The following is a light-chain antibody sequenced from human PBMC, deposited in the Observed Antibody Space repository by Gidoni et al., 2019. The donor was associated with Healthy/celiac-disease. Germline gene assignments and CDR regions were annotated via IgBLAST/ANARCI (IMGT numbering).Light chain of an antibody. J-gene: IGKJ2*01. CDR3: QQSYSTPYT. CDR1: QSISSD. V-gene: IGKV1-39*01. Sequence: IPMTQSPSSLSASVGDRVTITCRASQSISSDLNWYQQKPGKAPTLLIYGASSLQSGVPSRFSGSGSGTDFTLTISRLQPEDFATYYCQQSYSTPYTFGQGTKLEIK. CDR2: GAS.